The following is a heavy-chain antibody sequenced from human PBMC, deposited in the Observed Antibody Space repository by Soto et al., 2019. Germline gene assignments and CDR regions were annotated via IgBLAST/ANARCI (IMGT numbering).Heavy chain of an antibody. CDR1: GFILSSYA. CDR2: ISGSGDST. V-gene: IGHV3-23*01. J-gene: IGHJ1*01. D-gene: IGHD6-19*01. CDR3: AKGVPGIAVAGTGYFQH. Sequence: SLRLSCAAYGFILSSYAMSWVRQAPGKGLEWVSGISGSGDSTYYADSVKGRFTISRDNSKNTLYLQMNSLRAEDTAVYYCAKGVPGIAVAGTGYFQHWGQGTLVTVSS.